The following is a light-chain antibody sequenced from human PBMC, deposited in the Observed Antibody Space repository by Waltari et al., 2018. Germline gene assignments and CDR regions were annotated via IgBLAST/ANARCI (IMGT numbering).Light chain of an antibody. J-gene: IGLJ3*02. V-gene: IGLV4-69*01. Sequence: QLVLTQSPSASASLGASVRLTCTLDRGQTSTIIPWHKQQPEQGPRYLRKVNSDGGHGKGDGMPDRFSGSCSGAERYLTISNVQSEDEADYYCQTGGHGTWVFGGGTKLTVL. CDR2: VNSDGGH. CDR3: QTGGHGTWV. CDR1: RGQTSTI.